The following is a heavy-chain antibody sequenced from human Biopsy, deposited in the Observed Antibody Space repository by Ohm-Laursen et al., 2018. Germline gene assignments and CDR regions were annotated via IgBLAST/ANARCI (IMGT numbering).Heavy chain of an antibody. CDR1: GYTFSSYG. CDR3: ARGGTLVVVPTAVLHSFDI. J-gene: IGHJ3*02. D-gene: IGHD2-2*01. V-gene: IGHV1-18*01. CDR2: ISTYNGNT. Sequence: GATVKISCKASGYTFSSYGINWVRQAPGQGLEWLGWISTYNGNTNYAQNLQGRVTMTTDTSTSTAYMELQSLRSDDTAVYYCARGGTLVVVPTAVLHSFDIWGQGTMVTVSS.